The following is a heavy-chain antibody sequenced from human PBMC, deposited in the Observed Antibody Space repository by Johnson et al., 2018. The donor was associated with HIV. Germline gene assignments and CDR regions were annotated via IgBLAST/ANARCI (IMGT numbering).Heavy chain of an antibody. CDR2: MWYDGSNK. CDR3: ARSVNAGRPFDI. V-gene: IGHV3-33*01. D-gene: IGHD2-8*01. CDR1: GFTFSTYG. J-gene: IGHJ3*02. Sequence: QVQLVESGGGVVQPGRSLRLSCAASGFTFSTYGMHWVRQAPGKGLEWVAVMWYDGSNKYYADSVKGRFTISRDNSKNTLYLQMNSLRAEDTAVYYCARSVNAGRPFDIWGQGTLVTVSS.